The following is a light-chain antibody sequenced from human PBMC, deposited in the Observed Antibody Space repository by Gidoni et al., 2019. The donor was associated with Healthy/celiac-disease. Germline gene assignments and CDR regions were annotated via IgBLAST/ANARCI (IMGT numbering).Light chain of an antibody. CDR3: QQYNNWPPRFT. CDR1: QSVSSN. V-gene: IGKV3-15*01. J-gene: IGKJ3*01. CDR2: GAS. Sequence: EIVMTQAPATLSVSPGETATLYCRASQSVSSNLAWYQQKPGQSTRLLIYGASTRATVIPARFSGSGSGTEFTLTISSLQSEDFAVYYCQQYNNWPPRFTFGPGTKVDIK.